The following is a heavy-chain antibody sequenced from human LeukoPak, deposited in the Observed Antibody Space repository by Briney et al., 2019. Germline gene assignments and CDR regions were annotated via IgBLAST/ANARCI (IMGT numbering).Heavy chain of an antibody. J-gene: IGHJ6*03. V-gene: IGHV1-69*05. CDR3: AVGSGPRIYYYYCVEV. CDR1: GGTFSSYA. Sequence: GASVKVSCKASGGTFSSYAISWVRQAPGQGLEWMGGSIPIFGTANYAQKFQGRVTITTDESTSTAYMELSSLRSEDTAVYYCAVGSGPRIYYYYCVEVLGKGTTVTVFS. CDR2: SIPIFGTA. D-gene: IGHD3-10*01.